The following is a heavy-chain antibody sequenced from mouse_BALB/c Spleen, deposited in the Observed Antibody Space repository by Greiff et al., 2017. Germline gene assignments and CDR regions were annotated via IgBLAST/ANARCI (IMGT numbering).Heavy chain of an antibody. CDR2: INPNNGGT. CDR1: GYTFTDYN. V-gene: IGHV1-18*01. J-gene: IGHJ4*01. Sequence: VQLKQSGPELVKPGASVKIPCKASGYTFTDYNMDWVKQSHGKSLEWIGDINPNNGGTIYNQKFKGKATLTVDKSSSTAYMELRSLTSEDTAVYYCARKDYGNAMDYWGQGTSVTVSS. CDR3: ARKDYGNAMDY. D-gene: IGHD2-1*01.